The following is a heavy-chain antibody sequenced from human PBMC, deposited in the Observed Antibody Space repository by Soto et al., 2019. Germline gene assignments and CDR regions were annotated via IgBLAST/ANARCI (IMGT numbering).Heavy chain of an antibody. V-gene: IGHV3-23*01. CDR1: GHTFSSYS. Sequence: EVQLLQSGGGLVQPGGSLILSCAASGHTFSSYSMSWVRQAPGKGLEWVSAISDNGVNTYYADSVQGRFTISRDNSKNTLYLQINSLRVEDTAIYYCAAPQWELVHWGQGTLVTVSS. CDR2: ISDNGVNT. CDR3: AAPQWELVH. J-gene: IGHJ4*02. D-gene: IGHD1-26*01.